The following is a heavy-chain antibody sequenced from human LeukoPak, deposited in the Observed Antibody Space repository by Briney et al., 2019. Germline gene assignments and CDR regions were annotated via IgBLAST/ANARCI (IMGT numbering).Heavy chain of an antibody. CDR1: GGSFSGYY. J-gene: IGHJ4*02. V-gene: IGHV4-59*08. Sequence: SETLSLTCAVYGGSFSGYYWSWIRQTPGKGLEWIGYIYDSGSTNYNPSLKSRVTISVDTSKNQFSLKLSSVTAADTAVYYCARQGGYSYGYLDYWGQGTLVTVSS. CDR3: ARQGGYSYGYLDY. CDR2: IYDSGST. D-gene: IGHD5-18*01.